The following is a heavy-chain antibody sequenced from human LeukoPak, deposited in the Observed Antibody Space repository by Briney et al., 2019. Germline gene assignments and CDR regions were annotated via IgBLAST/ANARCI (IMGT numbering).Heavy chain of an antibody. Sequence: PGGSLRLSCAASGFTFSSYAMSWVRQAPGKGLGWVSTISGSGGSPYYADSVKGRFTISRDNSKNTLYLQVNSLRAEDTAVYYCAKNDYSTYTAWDYWGQGTLVTVSS. CDR2: ISGSGGSP. D-gene: IGHD6-13*01. J-gene: IGHJ4*02. CDR3: AKNDYSTYTAWDY. CDR1: GFTFSSYA. V-gene: IGHV3-23*01.